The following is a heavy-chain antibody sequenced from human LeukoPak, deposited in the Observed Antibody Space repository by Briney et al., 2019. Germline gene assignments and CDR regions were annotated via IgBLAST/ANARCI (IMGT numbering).Heavy chain of an antibody. CDR1: GYTFTSYG. CDR3: AKVSRDNSGYSPFDN. J-gene: IGHJ4*02. CDR2: ISAYNGNT. V-gene: IGHV1-18*01. Sequence: ASVTVSCKASGYTFTSYGISWVRQAPGQGLEWMGWISAYNGNTNYAQKLQGRVTMTTDTSTSTAYMELRSLRSDDTAVYYCAKVSRDNSGYSPFDNWGQGTLVTVSS. D-gene: IGHD3-22*01.